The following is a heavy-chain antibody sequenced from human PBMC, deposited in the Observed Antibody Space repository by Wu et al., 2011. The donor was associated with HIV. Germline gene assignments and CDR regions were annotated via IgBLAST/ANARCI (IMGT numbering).Heavy chain of an antibody. D-gene: IGHD2-15*01. CDR2: ILPMFGTT. Sequence: LRTYAISWVRQAPGQGLEWMGGILPMFGTTELAHRFQDRVTLTSDEATYTVYIQLRRLSSEDTAVYYCARDRGPATLADPDIVVVVAAHYYYYGMDVWGQGTTVTVSS. CDR3: ARDRGPATLADPDIVVVVAAHYYYYGMDV. CDR1: LRTYA. V-gene: IGHV1-69*01. J-gene: IGHJ6*02.